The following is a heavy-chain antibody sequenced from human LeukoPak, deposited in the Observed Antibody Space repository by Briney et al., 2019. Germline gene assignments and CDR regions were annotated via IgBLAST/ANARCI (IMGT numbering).Heavy chain of an antibody. D-gene: IGHD2-15*01. Sequence: ASVKVSCKAFGGSFSSEAINWVRQAPGQGLEWMGGIIPIFGTANYAQKFQGRVTITTDESTSTAYMEVSSLRSEDTAVYYCGRKAGDCGANSCYSIDYWGQGTLVTVSS. CDR3: GRKAGDCGANSCYSIDY. V-gene: IGHV1-69*05. CDR1: GGSFSSEA. CDR2: IIPIFGTA. J-gene: IGHJ4*02.